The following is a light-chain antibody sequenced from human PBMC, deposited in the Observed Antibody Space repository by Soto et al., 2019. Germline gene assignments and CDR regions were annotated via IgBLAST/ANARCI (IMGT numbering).Light chain of an antibody. V-gene: IGLV3-21*04. CDR3: QVWDIRSDHVL. J-gene: IGLJ2*01. CDR2: YDS. CDR1: NIESKS. Sequence: SYELTQPPSVSVAPGKTATMTCGGNNIESKSVHWYQQKAGQAPVLVIYYDSDRPSGIPERFSGSNSGNTATLTISRVEADDEADYYCQVWDIRSDHVLFGGGTKLTVL.